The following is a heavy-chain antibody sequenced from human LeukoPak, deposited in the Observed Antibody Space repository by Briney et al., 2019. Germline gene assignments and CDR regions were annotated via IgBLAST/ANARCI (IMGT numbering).Heavy chain of an antibody. CDR2: ISGSTGNL. V-gene: IGHV3-23*01. CDR1: GFTFNSYA. D-gene: IGHD6-13*01. CDR3: AKDRSFYGAPWYLDI. Sequence: GGSLRLSCAASGFTFNSYAMSWVRQAPGKGLEWVSGISGSTGNLYYEDSVRGRFTISRDNSKSILYLQMNSLRPEDTATYYCAKDRSFYGAPWYLDIWGQGTLVTVSS. J-gene: IGHJ5*02.